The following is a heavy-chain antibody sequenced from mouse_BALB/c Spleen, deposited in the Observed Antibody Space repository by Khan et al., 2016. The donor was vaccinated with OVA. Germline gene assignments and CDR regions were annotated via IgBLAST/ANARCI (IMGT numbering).Heavy chain of an antibody. CDR3: TRRDYEARDY. V-gene: IGHV14-1*02. Sequence: VQLQQSGAELVRPGALVKLSCKASGFNITDYYIHWVKQRPEQGLEWIGWIDPENGNTIYDPKFQGKASITADTSSNTAYLQLSSLTSEDTAVYYCTRRDYEARDYWGQGTSVTVAS. D-gene: IGHD2-4*01. J-gene: IGHJ4*01. CDR1: GFNITDYY. CDR2: IDPENGNT.